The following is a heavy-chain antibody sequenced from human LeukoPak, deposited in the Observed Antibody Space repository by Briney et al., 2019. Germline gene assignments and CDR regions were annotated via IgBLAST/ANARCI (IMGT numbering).Heavy chain of an antibody. V-gene: IGHV1-18*01. D-gene: IGHD2-15*01. Sequence: ASVKVSCKASGYTFTSYGISWVRQAPGQGLEWMGWISAYNGNTSYAQKLQGRVTMTTDTSTSTAYMELRSLRSDDTAVYYCARDLRTGYCSGGSCYSDAGVNYWGQGTLVTVSS. CDR2: ISAYNGNT. J-gene: IGHJ4*02. CDR1: GYTFTSYG. CDR3: ARDLRTGYCSGGSCYSDAGVNY.